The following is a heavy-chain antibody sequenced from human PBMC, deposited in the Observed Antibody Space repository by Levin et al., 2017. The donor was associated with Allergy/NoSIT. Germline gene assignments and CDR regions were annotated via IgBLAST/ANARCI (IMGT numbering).Heavy chain of an antibody. J-gene: IGHJ4*02. CDR1: GFTFSSYA. Sequence: GGSLRLSCAASGFTFSSYAMSWVRQAPGKGLEWVSAISGSGGSTYYADSVKGRFTISRDNSKNTLYLQMNSLRAEDTAVYYCAPPRLSSSSGGSQLGGQGTLVTVSS. V-gene: IGHV3-23*01. D-gene: IGHD6-6*01. CDR2: ISGSGGST. CDR3: APPRLSSSSGGSQL.